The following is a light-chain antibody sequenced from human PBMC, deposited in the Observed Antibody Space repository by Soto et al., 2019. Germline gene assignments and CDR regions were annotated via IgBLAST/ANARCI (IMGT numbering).Light chain of an antibody. CDR3: SSYTSSSTLLYV. CDR1: SSDVGGYNY. J-gene: IGLJ1*01. CDR2: DVS. Sequence: QSVLTQPASVSGSPGQSITISCTGTSSDVGGYNYVSWYQQHPGKAPKLMIYDVSNRPSGVSSRFSGSKSGNTASLTISGLQAEDEADYYCSSYTSSSTLLYVFGTGTKVTV. V-gene: IGLV2-14*01.